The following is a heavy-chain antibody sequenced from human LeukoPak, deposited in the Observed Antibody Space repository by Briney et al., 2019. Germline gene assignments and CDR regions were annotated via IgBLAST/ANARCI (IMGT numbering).Heavy chain of an antibody. CDR3: AKKITMVRGTSGFDY. V-gene: IGHV3-23*01. D-gene: IGHD3-10*01. CDR2: ISGSGGST. J-gene: IGHJ4*02. CDR1: GFTCSSYA. Sequence: GGSLRLSWAASGFTCSSYAMSWVRQAPGKGLEWVSAISGSGGSTYYADSVKGRFTISRDNSKNTLYLQMNSLRAEDTAVYYCAKKITMVRGTSGFDYWGQGTLVTVSS.